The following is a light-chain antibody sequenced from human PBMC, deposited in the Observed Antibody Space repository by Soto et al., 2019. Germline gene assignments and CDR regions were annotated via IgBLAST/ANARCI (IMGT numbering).Light chain of an antibody. V-gene: IGKV3-20*01. CDR2: GAS. Sequence: IVLTQSPGTLSLSPGERATLSCRASQSVSNSYLAWYQQKPGQAPRLLIYGASSRATGIPDRFSGSGSGTEFTLTITRLEPEDFVVYYCQQYGSSPRTFGQGTKVEIK. CDR3: QQYGSSPRT. J-gene: IGKJ1*01. CDR1: QSVSNSY.